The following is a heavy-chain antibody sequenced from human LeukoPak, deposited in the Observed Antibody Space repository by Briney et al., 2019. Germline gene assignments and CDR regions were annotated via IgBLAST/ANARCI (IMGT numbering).Heavy chain of an antibody. CDR3: ARHRGDNSNPRYYFYYMDV. V-gene: IGHV4-38-2*01. J-gene: IGHJ6*03. CDR1: GHSISSGYY. CDR2: MYHRGST. Sequence: SETLSLTCSVSGHSISSGYYWGWTRQPPGKGLEWIGTMYHRGSTYYNPSLKSRVTMSGDTSKNHFSLKLSSVIAADAAVYYCARHRGDNSNPRYYFYYMDVWGKGTTVTVSS. D-gene: IGHD4-11*01.